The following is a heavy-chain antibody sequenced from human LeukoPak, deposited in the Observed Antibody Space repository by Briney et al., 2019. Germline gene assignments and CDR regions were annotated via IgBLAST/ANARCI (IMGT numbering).Heavy chain of an antibody. Sequence: SETLSLTCTVSGGSISSYYWSWLRQPPGKGLEWIGYIYYSGSTNYNPSLKSRVTISVDTSKNQFSLKLSFVTAADTAVYYCARHGAAAGRIFDYWGQGTLVTASS. D-gene: IGHD6-13*01. V-gene: IGHV4-59*08. CDR1: GGSISSYY. CDR3: ARHGAAAGRIFDY. J-gene: IGHJ4*02. CDR2: IYYSGST.